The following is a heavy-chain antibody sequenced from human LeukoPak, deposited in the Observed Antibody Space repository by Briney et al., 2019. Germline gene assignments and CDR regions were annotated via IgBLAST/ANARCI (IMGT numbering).Heavy chain of an antibody. V-gene: IGHV3-21*01. J-gene: IGHJ4*01. D-gene: IGHD5-12*01. Sequence: GGSLTPSCAASGYTFSSYAMNWVRQAPGEGLEWVSSISSSGSYTYYADSVKGRFTISRDNAKNSLYLQMNSLRAEDTAVYYCARDAGLSGYDYNYWGQGTLVTVSS. CDR3: ARDAGLSGYDYNY. CDR2: ISSSGSYT. CDR1: GYTFSSYA.